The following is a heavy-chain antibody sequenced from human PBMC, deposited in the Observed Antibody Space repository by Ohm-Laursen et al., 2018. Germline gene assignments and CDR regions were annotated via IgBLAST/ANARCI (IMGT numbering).Heavy chain of an antibody. CDR1: GGSISSYY. V-gene: IGHV4-59*07. CDR2: IYYSGST. CDR3: ARARRTDYGDPALDY. Sequence: SDTLSLTWTVSGGSISSYYWSWIRQPPGKGLEWIGYIYYSGSTNYNPSLKSRVTISVDTSKNQFSLKLSSVTAADTAVYYCARARRTDYGDPALDYWGQGTLVTVSS. J-gene: IGHJ4*02. D-gene: IGHD4-17*01.